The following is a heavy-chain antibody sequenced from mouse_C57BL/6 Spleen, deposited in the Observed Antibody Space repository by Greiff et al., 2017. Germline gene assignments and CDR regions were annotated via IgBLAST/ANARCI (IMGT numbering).Heavy chain of an antibody. V-gene: IGHV1-69*01. CDR3: ARKDDCDGAWFAY. D-gene: IGHD2-4*01. CDR2: IDPSDSYT. CDR1: GYTFTSYW. J-gene: IGHJ3*01. Sequence: QVQLQQPGAELVMPGASVKLSCKASGYTFTSYWMHWVKQRPGQGLEWIGEIDPSDSYTNYNQKFKGKSTLTVDKSSSTAYMQLSSLTSEDSAVYYCARKDDCDGAWFAYWGQGTLVTVSA.